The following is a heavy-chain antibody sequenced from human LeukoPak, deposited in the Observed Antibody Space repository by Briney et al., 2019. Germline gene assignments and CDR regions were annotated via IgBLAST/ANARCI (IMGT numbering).Heavy chain of an antibody. V-gene: IGHV3-11*01. CDR1: GFTLSDYY. CDR3: ARDKSNKGHDC. Sequence: GGSLRLSCAASGFTLSDYYMTWVRQAPGKGLEWVSYVGNGGSDIMLYRDSVKGRFTVFRDYAKNSLYLQMNSLRAEDTAVYYCARDKSNKGHDCWGQGTLVTVYS. CDR2: VGNGGSDIM. J-gene: IGHJ4*02.